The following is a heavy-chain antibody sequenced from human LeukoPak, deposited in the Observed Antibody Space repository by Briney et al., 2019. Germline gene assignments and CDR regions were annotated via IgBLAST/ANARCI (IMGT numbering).Heavy chain of an antibody. CDR3: ARDQYDFWSELPTAPDY. D-gene: IGHD3-3*01. V-gene: IGHV3-30*01. J-gene: IGHJ4*02. Sequence: GGSLRLSCAASGFTFSSYAMHWVRQAPGKGLEWVAVISYDGSNKYYADSVKGRFTIYRDNSKNTLYLQMNSLRAEDTAVYYCARDQYDFWSELPTAPDYWGQGTLVTVSS. CDR2: ISYDGSNK. CDR1: GFTFSSYA.